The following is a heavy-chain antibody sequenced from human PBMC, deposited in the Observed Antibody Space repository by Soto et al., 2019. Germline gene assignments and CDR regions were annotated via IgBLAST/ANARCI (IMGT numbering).Heavy chain of an antibody. CDR1: GFTFSSFW. J-gene: IGHJ4*02. CDR2: IKTDGSET. D-gene: IGHD3-10*01. Sequence: GGSRRLSCAASGFTFSSFWMSWGRQAPGKGLEWVANIKTDGSETHYVDSVKGRFTISRDNPKTSLFLQMNSLRVEDTAVYFCTSDRYPRFYHGSGSYPYYWGQGTPVTVSS. V-gene: IGHV3-7*03. CDR3: TSDRYPRFYHGSGSYPYY.